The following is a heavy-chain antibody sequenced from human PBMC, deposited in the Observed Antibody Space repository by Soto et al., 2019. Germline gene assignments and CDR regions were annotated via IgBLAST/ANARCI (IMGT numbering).Heavy chain of an antibody. CDR1: GFSLSTSGVG. V-gene: IGHV2-5*02. Sequence: QITLKESGPTLVKPTQTLTLTCTFSGFSLSTSGVGVGWIRQPPGKALEWLALIYWDDDERYSPSLRSRLTSSKDTSKTPAVLTMTNMDPADTATYSCIQSRCGGDCLQSYASHYYYGLDVWGQGTTVAVSS. CDR2: IYWDDDE. CDR3: IQSRCGGDCLQSYASHYYYGLDV. D-gene: IGHD2-21*02. J-gene: IGHJ6*02.